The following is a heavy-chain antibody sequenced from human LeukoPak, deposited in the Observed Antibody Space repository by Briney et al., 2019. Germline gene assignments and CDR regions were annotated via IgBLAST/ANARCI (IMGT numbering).Heavy chain of an antibody. CDR3: ARDKLRTHYDSSGLKMYNWFDP. V-gene: IGHV3-48*03. CDR1: GFTFSSYE. CDR2: ISSSGSTI. D-gene: IGHD3-22*01. Sequence: GGSLRLSSAASGFTFSSYEMNWVRQAPGKGLEWVSYISSSGSTIYYADSVKGRFTISRDNAKNSLYLQMNSLRAEDTAVYYCARDKLRTHYDSSGLKMYNWFDPWGQGTLVTVSS. J-gene: IGHJ5*02.